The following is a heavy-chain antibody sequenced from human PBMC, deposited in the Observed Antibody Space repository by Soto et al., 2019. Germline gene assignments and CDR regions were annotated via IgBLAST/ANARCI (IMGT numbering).Heavy chain of an antibody. CDR2: IDPSDSYT. J-gene: IGHJ6*02. V-gene: IGHV5-10-1*01. D-gene: IGHD3-10*01. CDR1: GYSFTSYW. CDR3: ARRGSGSYFTSNYYYYGMDV. Sequence: PGESLKISSKGSGYSFTSYWISWVRQMPGKGLEWMGRIDPSDSYTNYSPSFQGHVTISADKSISTAYLQWSSLKASDTAMYYCARRGSGSYFTSNYYYYGMDVWGQGTTVTVS.